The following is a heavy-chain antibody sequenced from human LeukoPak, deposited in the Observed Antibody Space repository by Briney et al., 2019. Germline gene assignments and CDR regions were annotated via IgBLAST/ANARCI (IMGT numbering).Heavy chain of an antibody. J-gene: IGHJ6*03. CDR1: GGSFSGYY. D-gene: IGHD3-16*02. V-gene: IGHV4-34*01. Sequence: PSETLSLXCAVYGGSFSGYYWSWIRQPPGKGREWIGEINHSGSTNYNPSLKSRVTISVDTSKNQFSLKLSSVTAADTAVYYCARGYLYYYMDVWGKGTTVTVSS. CDR2: INHSGST. CDR3: ARGYLYYYMDV.